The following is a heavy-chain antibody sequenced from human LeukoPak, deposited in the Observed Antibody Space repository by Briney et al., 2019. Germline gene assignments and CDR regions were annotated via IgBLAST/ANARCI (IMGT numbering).Heavy chain of an antibody. Sequence: SETLSLTCTVSGGSISSSSYYWGWIRQPPGKGLEWIGSIYYSGSTYYNPSLKSRVTISVDTSKNQFSLKLSSVTAADTAVYYCARLPVGVWGGYRYRYFDYWGQGTLVTVSS. D-gene: IGHD3-16*02. J-gene: IGHJ4*02. CDR1: GGSISSSSYY. CDR3: ARLPVGVWGGYRYRYFDY. CDR2: IYYSGST. V-gene: IGHV4-39*01.